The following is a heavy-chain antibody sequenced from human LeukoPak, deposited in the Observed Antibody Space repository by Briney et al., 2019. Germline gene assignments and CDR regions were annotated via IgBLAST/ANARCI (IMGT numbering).Heavy chain of an antibody. D-gene: IGHD6-19*01. V-gene: IGHV1-2*02. CDR2: INPNSGGT. Sequence: ASVKVSCKASGYTFTAYFIHWVRQGPGQGLEWMGWINPNSGGTNYAQKFQGRVTMTRDTSVSTAYMELSRLRSDNTAVYYCARESKSAGIAVAGHPDYWGQGTLVTVSS. J-gene: IGHJ4*02. CDR3: ARESKSAGIAVAGHPDY. CDR1: GYTFTAYF.